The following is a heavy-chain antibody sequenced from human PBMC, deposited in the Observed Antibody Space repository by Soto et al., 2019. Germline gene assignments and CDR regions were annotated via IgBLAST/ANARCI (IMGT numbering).Heavy chain of an antibody. J-gene: IGHJ4*02. Sequence: QVQLQESGPGLVKPSQTLSLTCTVSGGSISSGGYYWSWIRQHPGKGLEWIGYIYYSGSTYYNPSLKSRVTISVDKSKNQFSLKLSSVTAADTAVYYCAREAVAATTFDYWGQGTLVTVSS. D-gene: IGHD2-15*01. CDR1: GGSISSGGYY. CDR2: IYYSGST. CDR3: AREAVAATTFDY. V-gene: IGHV4-31*03.